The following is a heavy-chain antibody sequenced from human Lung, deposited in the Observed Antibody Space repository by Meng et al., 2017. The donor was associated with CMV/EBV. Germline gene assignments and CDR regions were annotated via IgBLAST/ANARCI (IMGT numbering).Heavy chain of an antibody. CDR3: ARLYSSSWFLPSGMDV. V-gene: IGHV4-59*01. CDR1: GGSISSYY. CDR2: FYYSGST. J-gene: IGHJ6*02. D-gene: IGHD6-13*01. Sequence: LXCTVSGGSISSYYWSWIRQPPGKGLEWIGYFYYSGSTNYNPSLKSRVTISVDTSKNQFSLKLSSVTAADTAVYYCARLYSSSWFLPSGMDVWGQGTTVTVSS.